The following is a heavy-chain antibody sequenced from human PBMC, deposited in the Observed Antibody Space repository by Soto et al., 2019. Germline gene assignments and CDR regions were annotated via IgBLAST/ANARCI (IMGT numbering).Heavy chain of an antibody. CDR1: GGSFSSYA. Sequence: GASVKLSCKASGGSFSSYAISWVRQAPGQGLEWMGGIIPIFGTANYAQKFQGRVTITADKSTSTAYMELSSLRSEDTAVYYCASVGWSGDAVGGYCYYGMDVWGQGTTVTVSS. J-gene: IGHJ6*02. CDR3: ASVGWSGDAVGGYCYYGMDV. V-gene: IGHV1-69*06. CDR2: IIPIFGTA. D-gene: IGHD3-3*01.